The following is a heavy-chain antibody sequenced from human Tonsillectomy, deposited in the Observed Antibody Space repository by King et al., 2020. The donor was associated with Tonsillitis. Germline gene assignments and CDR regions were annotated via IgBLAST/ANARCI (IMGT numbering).Heavy chain of an antibody. D-gene: IGHD2-2*01. Sequence: MQLVQSGAEVKKPGASVKVSCKASGYTFNNYGFSWVRQAPGQGLEWMGWISAYNANTHYAQELHGRVTMTTDTSTSTAYMELRSLRSDDTAVYYCATESLVVPTASHYWGQGTLVTVSS. CDR1: GYTFNNYG. J-gene: IGHJ4*02. CDR2: ISAYNANT. CDR3: ATESLVVPTASHY. V-gene: IGHV1-18*04.